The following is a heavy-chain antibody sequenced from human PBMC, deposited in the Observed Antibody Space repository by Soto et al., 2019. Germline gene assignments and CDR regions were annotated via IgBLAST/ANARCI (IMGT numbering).Heavy chain of an antibody. V-gene: IGHV3-23*01. J-gene: IGHJ4*02. CDR2: ISGSGEST. CDR3: AKGGGSCCFDC. Sequence: PGGSLRLSCAAYGFTFSNYPMSWVRQAPGKGLEWVSAISGSGESTFYGDYVKGRFTVSRDNSKNTLYLQMNSLGVEDTAEYYCAKGGGSCCFDCWGQGTLVTVSS. D-gene: IGHD2-15*01. CDR1: GFTFSNYP.